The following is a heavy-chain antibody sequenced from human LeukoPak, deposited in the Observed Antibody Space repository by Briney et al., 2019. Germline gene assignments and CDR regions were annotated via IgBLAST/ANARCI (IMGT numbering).Heavy chain of an antibody. V-gene: IGHV1-2*06. CDR1: GYTLTAYY. CDR2: INPNSGGT. D-gene: IGHD3-22*01. Sequence: TSVKVSCKASGYTLTAYYIYWVRQAPGQGLEWMGRINPNSGGTNYAQKFQGRVTMTRDTSISTAYMELSRLRSDDTAVYYCASYPHYYYDSSGYYWGQGTLVTVSS. CDR3: ASYPHYYYDSSGYY. J-gene: IGHJ4*02.